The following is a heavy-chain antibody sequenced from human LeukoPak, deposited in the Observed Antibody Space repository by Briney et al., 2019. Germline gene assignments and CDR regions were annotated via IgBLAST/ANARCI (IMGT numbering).Heavy chain of an antibody. CDR1: GYSFTSYW. CDR2: IYPGDSDT. Sequence: GESLKVSCKGSGYSFTSYWIGWVRQMPGKGLEWMGIIYPGDSDTRYSPSFQGQVTISADKSISTAYLQWSSLKASDTAMYYCARQYFSYSSSWYFDYWGQGTLVTVSS. J-gene: IGHJ4*02. CDR3: ARQYFSYSSSWYFDY. V-gene: IGHV5-51*01. D-gene: IGHD6-13*01.